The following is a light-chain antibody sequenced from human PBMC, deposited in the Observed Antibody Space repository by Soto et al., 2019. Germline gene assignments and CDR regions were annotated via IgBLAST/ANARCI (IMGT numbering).Light chain of an antibody. CDR3: AAWYDSLNGVI. J-gene: IGLJ2*01. CDR2: HNT. Sequence: QSVLTQPPSASGTPGQRVTISCSGGTSNIGTNTVTWYQQLPGTAPNLLLYHNTHRPSGVPDRCSGANSGTSASLAISGLQSADEADDYCAAWYDSLNGVIFGAGTKLTVL. V-gene: IGLV1-44*01. CDR1: TSNIGTNT.